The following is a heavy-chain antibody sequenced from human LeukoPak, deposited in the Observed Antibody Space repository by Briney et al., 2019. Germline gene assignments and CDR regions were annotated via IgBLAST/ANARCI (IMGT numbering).Heavy chain of an antibody. CDR2: IYYSGNT. V-gene: IGHV4-59*01. CDR3: ARAEGGDFWSGRNWFDP. J-gene: IGHJ5*02. D-gene: IGHD3-3*01. Sequence: PSETLSLTCTVSGGSISSYYWSWIRQPPGKGLEWIGYIYYSGNTNYNPSLKSRVTISVDTSKNQFSLKLSSVTAADTAVYYCARAEGGDFWSGRNWFDPWGQGTLVTVSS. CDR1: GGSISSYY.